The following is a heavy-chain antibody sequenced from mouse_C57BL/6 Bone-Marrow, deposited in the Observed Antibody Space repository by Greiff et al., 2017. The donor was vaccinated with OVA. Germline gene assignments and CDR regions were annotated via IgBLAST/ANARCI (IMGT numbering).Heavy chain of an antibody. D-gene: IGHD2-12*01. V-gene: IGHV14-4*01. CDR2: IDPENGDT. Sequence: VQLQQSGAELVRPGASVKLSCTASGFNIKDDYMHWVKQRPEQGLEWIGWIDPENGDTEYASKFQGKATITADTSSNTAYLQLSSLTSEDTAVYHCTTNYRDYYAMDYWGQGTSVTVSS. J-gene: IGHJ4*01. CDR3: TTNYRDYYAMDY. CDR1: GFNIKDDY.